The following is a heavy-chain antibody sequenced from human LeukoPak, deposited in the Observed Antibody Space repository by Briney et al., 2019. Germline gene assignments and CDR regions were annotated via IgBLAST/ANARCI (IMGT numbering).Heavy chain of an antibody. CDR1: GFTFSSYG. Sequence: GGSLRLSCAASGFTFSSYGVHWVRQAPGKGLEWVAVISYDGSNKYYADSVKGRFTISRDNSKNTLYLQMNSLRAEDTAVYYCAKDGLAHGAAAHFQHWGQGTLVTVSS. D-gene: IGHD1-26*01. V-gene: IGHV3-30*18. CDR2: ISYDGSNK. J-gene: IGHJ1*01. CDR3: AKDGLAHGAAAHFQH.